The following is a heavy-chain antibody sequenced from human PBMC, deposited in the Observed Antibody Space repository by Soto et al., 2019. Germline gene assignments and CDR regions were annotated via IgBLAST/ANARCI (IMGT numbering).Heavy chain of an antibody. CDR2: IYRTGST. CDR3: ARDMAPLPRMGYFDY. J-gene: IGHJ4*02. D-gene: IGHD3-10*01. V-gene: IGHV4-4*02. Sequence: SETLSLTCAVSGGSFTSNNWWTWVRQPPGQGLEWIGEIYRTGSTNYNPSLKSRVTISLDKSENQFSLKVTSLTAADTAVYYCARDMAPLPRMGYFDYWGQGTLVTVSS. CDR1: GGSFTSNNW.